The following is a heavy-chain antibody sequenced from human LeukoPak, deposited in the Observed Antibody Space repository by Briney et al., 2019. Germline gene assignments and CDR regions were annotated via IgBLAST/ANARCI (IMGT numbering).Heavy chain of an antibody. V-gene: IGHV4-59*01. CDR1: GGSISTYY. CDR3: ARDSEGGYDYGPGNRGYYYYMDV. Sequence: PSETLSLTCSVSGGSISTYYWTWVRQPPGKGLEWIGYIHYNENAKYNPSQKSRVTISVDTSKNQISLRLSSVTAADTAVYYCARDSEGGYDYGPGNRGYYYYMDVWGKGTTVTVSS. J-gene: IGHJ6*03. CDR2: IHYNENA. D-gene: IGHD3-10*01.